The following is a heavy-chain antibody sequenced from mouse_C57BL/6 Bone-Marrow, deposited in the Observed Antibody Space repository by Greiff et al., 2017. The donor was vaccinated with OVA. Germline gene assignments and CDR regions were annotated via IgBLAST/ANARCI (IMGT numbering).Heavy chain of an antibody. Sequence: VQLQQSGPELVKPGASVKISCKASGYTFTDYYMNWVKQSHGKSLEWIGDIHPNNGGTSYNQKFKGKATLTVDKSSSTAYMELRSLTSEDSAVYYCARGVFSYYAMDYWGQGTSVTVSS. CDR1: GYTFTDYY. CDR2: IHPNNGGT. CDR3: ARGVFSYYAMDY. V-gene: IGHV1-26*01. J-gene: IGHJ4*01.